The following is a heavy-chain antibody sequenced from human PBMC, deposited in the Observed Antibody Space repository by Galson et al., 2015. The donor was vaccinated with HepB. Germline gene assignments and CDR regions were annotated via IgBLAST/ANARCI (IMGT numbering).Heavy chain of an antibody. D-gene: IGHD6-13*01. V-gene: IGHV3-7*03. CDR3: AREGGGIAAAMDV. Sequence: SLRLSCAASGFTFSSYWMNWVRQAPGKGLEWVANIRQDGSEKYYVDSVKGRFTISRDNAKNSLYLQMNSLRAEDTAVYYCAREGGGIAAAMDVWGKGTTVTVSS. CDR2: IRQDGSEK. CDR1: GFTFSSYW. J-gene: IGHJ6*03.